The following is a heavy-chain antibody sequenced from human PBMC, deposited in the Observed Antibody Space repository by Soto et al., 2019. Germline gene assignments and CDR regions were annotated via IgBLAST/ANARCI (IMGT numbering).Heavy chain of an antibody. Sequence: QVQLVQSGSEVKKPGASVKVSCKASGYTFTSYDINWVRQATGQGLEWMGWMNPNSGNTGYAQKFQGRVTMTRNTSRSTAYMELSSLRSEDTAVYICARSPNDYGDRHWGQGTLVSVSS. V-gene: IGHV1-8*01. D-gene: IGHD4-17*01. CDR3: ARSPNDYGDRH. CDR2: MNPNSGNT. CDR1: GYTFTSYD. J-gene: IGHJ4*02.